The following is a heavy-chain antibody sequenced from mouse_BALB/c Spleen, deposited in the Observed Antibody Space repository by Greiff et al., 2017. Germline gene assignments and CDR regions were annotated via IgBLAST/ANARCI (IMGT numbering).Heavy chain of an antibody. J-gene: IGHJ2*01. D-gene: IGHD1-1*01. V-gene: IGHV5-6-3*01. CDR3: ARITTVVAYYFDY. Sequence: EVQLVESGGGLVQPGGSLKLSCAASGFTFSSYGMSWVRQTPDKRLELVATINSNGGSTYYPDSVKGRFTISRDNAKNTLYLQMSSLKSEDTAMYYCARITTVVAYYFDYWGQGTTLTVSS. CDR2: INSNGGST. CDR1: GFTFSSYG.